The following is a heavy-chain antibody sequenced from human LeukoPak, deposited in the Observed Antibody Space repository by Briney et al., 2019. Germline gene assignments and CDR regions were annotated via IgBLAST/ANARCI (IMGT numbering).Heavy chain of an antibody. CDR2: IYYSGST. CDR3: ARNSGYDYHDAFDI. Sequence: SETLSLTCTVSGGSISSGGYYWSWIRQHPGKGLEWIGYIYYSGSTYYNPSLKSRVTISVDTSKNQFSLKLSSVTAADTAVYYCARNSGYDYHDAFDIWGQGTMVTVSS. CDR1: GGSISSGGYY. J-gene: IGHJ3*02. V-gene: IGHV4-31*03. D-gene: IGHD5-12*01.